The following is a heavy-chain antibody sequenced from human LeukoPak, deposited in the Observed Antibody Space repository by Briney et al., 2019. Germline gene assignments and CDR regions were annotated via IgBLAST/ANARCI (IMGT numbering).Heavy chain of an antibody. D-gene: IGHD3-10*01. CDR1: GFTFSSYG. Sequence: GRSLRLSCAASGFTFSSYGMHWVRQAPGKGRDWAAVIWYDGSNKYYADSVKGRFTISRDNSKNTLYLQMNSLRAEDTAVYYCARDGEIWFGELLFGFDPWGQGTLVTVSS. V-gene: IGHV3-33*01. CDR2: IWYDGSNK. J-gene: IGHJ5*02. CDR3: ARDGEIWFGELLFGFDP.